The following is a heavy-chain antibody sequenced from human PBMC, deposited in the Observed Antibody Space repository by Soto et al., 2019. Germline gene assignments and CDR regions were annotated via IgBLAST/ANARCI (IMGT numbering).Heavy chain of an antibody. Sequence: GGSLRLSCAASGFTFSSYDMHWVRQATGKGLEWVSAIGTAGDTYYPGSVKGRFTISRENAKNSLYLQMNSLRAGDTAVYYCARGNDFWSGYYTGLGADVWGKGTTVTVSS. CDR1: GFTFSSYD. D-gene: IGHD3-3*01. V-gene: IGHV3-13*01. CDR3: ARGNDFWSGYYTGLGADV. J-gene: IGHJ6*04. CDR2: IGTAGDT.